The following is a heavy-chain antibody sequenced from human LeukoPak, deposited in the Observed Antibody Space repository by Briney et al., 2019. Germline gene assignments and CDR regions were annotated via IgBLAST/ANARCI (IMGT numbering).Heavy chain of an antibody. V-gene: IGHV3-30*02. Sequence: GGSLRLSCAASGFTFNNYGMHWVRQAPGKGLEWVAFIQYDGSNKYYVDSVKGRFTISRDNSKNTLYLQMNSLRAEDTAVYCCAKGTRTVQTMYYFHSWGQGTLVTVSS. CDR1: GFTFNNYG. CDR3: AKGTRTVQTMYYFHS. J-gene: IGHJ4*02. D-gene: IGHD3-10*02. CDR2: IQYDGSNK.